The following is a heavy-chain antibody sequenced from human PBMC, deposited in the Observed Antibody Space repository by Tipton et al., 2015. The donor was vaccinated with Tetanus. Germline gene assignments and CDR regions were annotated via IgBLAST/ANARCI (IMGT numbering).Heavy chain of an antibody. V-gene: IGHV3-48*02. CDR1: GFTFSTYN. CDR2: IGVSSSPI. D-gene: IGHD3-22*01. J-gene: IGHJ4*02. Sequence: GSLRLSCAASGFTFSTYNMNWVRQAPGKGLEWVSSIGVSSSPIYYADSVKGRFTISRDNAKNSLLLQMNSLRDEDTAVYYCAKDRYDSSGYYYLWDYWGQGTLVTVSS. CDR3: AKDRYDSSGYYYLWDY.